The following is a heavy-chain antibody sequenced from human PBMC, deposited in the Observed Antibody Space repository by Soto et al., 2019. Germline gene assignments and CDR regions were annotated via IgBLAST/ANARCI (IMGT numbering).Heavy chain of an antibody. CDR1: GGSVSSGDYY. Sequence: SETLALTCTVSGGSVSSGDYYWSWIRQPPGRGLEWIAYIYYIGSTNYNPSLKSRVSISLDTSKNQFSLKLSSVTAADTGVYYRARGDRYSSGDIDYWGQGIQVTVSS. CDR2: IYYIGST. J-gene: IGHJ4*02. CDR3: ARGDRYSSGDIDY. V-gene: IGHV4-61*08. D-gene: IGHD6-19*01.